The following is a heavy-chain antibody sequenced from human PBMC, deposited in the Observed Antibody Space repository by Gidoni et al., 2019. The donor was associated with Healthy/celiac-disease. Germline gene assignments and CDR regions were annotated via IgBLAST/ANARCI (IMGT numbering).Heavy chain of an antibody. CDR1: GFTFRSHP. D-gene: IGHD6-6*01. Sequence: EVQLLESGGGLVQPGGSLRLSCAASGFTFRSHPMCWVRQAHGKGLEWVSAISGSGGSTYYADSVKGRFTISRDNSKNTLYLQMNSLRAEDTAVYYCAAAGSIAARPGVCWFDPWGQGTLVTVSS. CDR3: AAAGSIAARPGVCWFDP. CDR2: ISGSGGST. J-gene: IGHJ5*02. V-gene: IGHV3-23*01.